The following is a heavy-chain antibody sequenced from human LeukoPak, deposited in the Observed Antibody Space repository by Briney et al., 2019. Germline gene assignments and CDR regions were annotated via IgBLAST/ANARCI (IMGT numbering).Heavy chain of an antibody. Sequence: SETLSLTCTVSGDSISSYYWSWIRRPPGKGLEWIGYIYTSGGTNYIPSLKGRVTISTDTSKNQFSLKLSSVTAADSAVYYCARLTRLSTSPDRYYLDYWGQGTLVTVSS. CDR2: IYTSGGT. V-gene: IGHV4-4*09. J-gene: IGHJ4*02. D-gene: IGHD6-6*01. CDR3: ARLTRLSTSPDRYYLDY. CDR1: GDSISSYY.